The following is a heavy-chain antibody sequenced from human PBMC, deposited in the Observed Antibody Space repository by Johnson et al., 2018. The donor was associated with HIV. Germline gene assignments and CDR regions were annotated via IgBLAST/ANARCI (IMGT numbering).Heavy chain of an antibody. D-gene: IGHD3-10*01. CDR3: AKGTVGGYYGSGRVAFDI. CDR2: ISWNSGSI. CDR1: GFTFDDYA. J-gene: IGHJ3*02. V-gene: IGHV3-9*01. Sequence: EVQLLESGGGLVQPGRSLRLSCAASGFTFDDYAMHWVRQAPGKGLEWVSGISWNSGSIGYADSVKGRFTISRDNAKNSLYLQMNSLRAEDTALYYCAKGTVGGYYGSGRVAFDIWGQGTMVTVSS.